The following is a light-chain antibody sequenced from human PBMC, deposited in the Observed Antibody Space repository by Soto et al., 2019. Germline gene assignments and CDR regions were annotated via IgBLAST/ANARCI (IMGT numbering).Light chain of an antibody. CDR3: QQSYSTPQT. Sequence: DIPMTQSPSSLSASVGDRVTITCRASQSISSYLNWYQQKPGRAPKLLIYAASSLQSGVPSRFSGSGSGTDFTLSISSLQPEDFANYYCQQSYSTPQTFGQGTKLEIK. J-gene: IGKJ2*01. CDR1: QSISSY. V-gene: IGKV1-39*01. CDR2: AAS.